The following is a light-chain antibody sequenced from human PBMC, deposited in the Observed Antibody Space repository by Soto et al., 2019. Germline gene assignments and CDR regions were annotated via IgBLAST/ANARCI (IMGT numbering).Light chain of an antibody. V-gene: IGLV1-44*01. CDR1: TSNIGSNT. J-gene: IGLJ2*01. CDR3: ATWDDSLSGVV. Sequence: QSVLTQPPSASGTPGQRVTISCSVSTSNIGSNTVNWYQQLPGTAHKLLIYSNNQRPSGVPDRFSGSKSGTSASLAISGLQSEYEADYYCATWDDSLSGVVFGGGTKLTVL. CDR2: SNN.